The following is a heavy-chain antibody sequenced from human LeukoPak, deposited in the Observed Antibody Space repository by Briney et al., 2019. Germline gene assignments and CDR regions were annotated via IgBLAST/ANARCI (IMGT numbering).Heavy chain of an antibody. J-gene: IGHJ4*02. CDR3: ARRGQAGYLY. CDR1: GGSFSGYF. CDR2: IDHSGNT. D-gene: IGHD3-16*02. V-gene: IGHV4-34*01. Sequence: SETLSLTCAVYGGSFSGYFWSWIRQPSGKGLEWIGEIDHSGNTNYNSSLKSRVILSVDTSKNQFSLNLSSVTAADTAVYYCARRGQAGYLYWGQGTLVTVSS.